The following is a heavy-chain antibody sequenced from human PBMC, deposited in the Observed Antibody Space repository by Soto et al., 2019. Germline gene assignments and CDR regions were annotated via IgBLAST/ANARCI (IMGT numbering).Heavy chain of an antibody. D-gene: IGHD6-6*01. Sequence: QVHLVESGGGVVQPGRSLRLSCTASGFTFSNFGMHWVRQAPGKGLEWVAVISYGGTDKYYADSLKGRFTISRDDSKNTLYLQMNSLRADDTAVYYCAKEYSSSFHFYYGMDVWGQGTTVTVSS. CDR2: ISYGGTDK. V-gene: IGHV3-30*18. CDR1: GFTFSNFG. J-gene: IGHJ6*02. CDR3: AKEYSSSFHFYYGMDV.